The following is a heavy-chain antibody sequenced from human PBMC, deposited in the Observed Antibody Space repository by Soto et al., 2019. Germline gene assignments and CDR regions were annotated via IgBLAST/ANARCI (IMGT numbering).Heavy chain of an antibody. J-gene: IGHJ6*02. D-gene: IGHD6-6*01. CDR3: AKVLHTPGLQLLRDYYYGMDV. CDR1: GFTFSSYG. Sequence: GGSLRLSCAASGFTFSSYGMHWVRQAPGKGLEWVAVISYDGSNKYYADSVKGRFTISRDNSKNTLYLQMNSLRAEDTAVYYCAKVLHTPGLQLLRDYYYGMDVWGQGTTVTVSS. V-gene: IGHV3-30*18. CDR2: ISYDGSNK.